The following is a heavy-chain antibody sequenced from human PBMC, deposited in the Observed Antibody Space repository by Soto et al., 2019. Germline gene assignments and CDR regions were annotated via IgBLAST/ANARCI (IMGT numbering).Heavy chain of an antibody. CDR1: GFTVSSNY. Sequence: GGSLRLSCAASGFTVSSNYISWVRQAPGKGLEWVSVIYSGGSTYYADSVKGRFTISRHNSKNTLYLQMNSLRAEDTAVYYCARGNLSFDFDPWGRGTLVTVSS. J-gene: IGHJ4*02. V-gene: IGHV3-53*04. CDR2: IYSGGST. D-gene: IGHD2-15*01. CDR3: ARGNLSFDFDP.